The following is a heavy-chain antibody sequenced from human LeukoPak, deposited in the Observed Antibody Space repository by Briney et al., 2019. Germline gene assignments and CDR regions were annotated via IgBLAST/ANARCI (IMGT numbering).Heavy chain of an antibody. CDR1: GFTFSSYG. Sequence: GRSLRLSCAASGFTFSSYGMHWVRQAPGKGLEWVAVISYDGSNKYYADSVKGRFTISRDNSRNMVYLQMSSLKAEDTAVYYCAKEIYCTATTCQGNDAFHIWGQGTVVTVSS. J-gene: IGHJ3*02. D-gene: IGHD2-8*02. CDR2: ISYDGSNK. V-gene: IGHV3-30*18. CDR3: AKEIYCTATTCQGNDAFHI.